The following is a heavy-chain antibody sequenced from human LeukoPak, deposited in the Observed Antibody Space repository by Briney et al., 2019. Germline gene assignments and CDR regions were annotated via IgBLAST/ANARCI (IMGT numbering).Heavy chain of an antibody. CDR1: GFTFSSYA. V-gene: IGHV3-23*01. J-gene: IGHJ3*02. D-gene: IGHD3-10*01. Sequence: GGSLRLSCAASGFTFSSYAMNWVRQAPGKGLEWVSAITGSGGRTYYADSVKGRFTISRDNSKNTLYLQMNSLRAEDTALYFCARDTHYYGSGSPAFDIWGQGTMVTVSS. CDR2: ITGSGGRT. CDR3: ARDTHYYGSGSPAFDI.